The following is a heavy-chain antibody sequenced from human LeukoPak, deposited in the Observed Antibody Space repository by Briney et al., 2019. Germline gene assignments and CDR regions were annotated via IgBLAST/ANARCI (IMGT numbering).Heavy chain of an antibody. J-gene: IGHJ3*02. V-gene: IGHV1-69*01. Sequence: SVKVSCKASGGTFSSYAVSWVRQAPGQGLEWMGGIIPIFGTANYAQKFQGRVTITADESTSTAYMELSSLRSEDTAVYYCATDWDTAMGDAFDIWGQGTMVTVSS. CDR1: GGTFSSYA. CDR2: IIPIFGTA. D-gene: IGHD5-18*01. CDR3: ATDWDTAMGDAFDI.